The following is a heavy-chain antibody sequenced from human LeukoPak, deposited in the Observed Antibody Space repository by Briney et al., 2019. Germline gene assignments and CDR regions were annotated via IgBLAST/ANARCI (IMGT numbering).Heavy chain of an antibody. V-gene: IGHV3-48*04. D-gene: IGHD3-16*01. J-gene: IGHJ6*02. CDR2: ISNSGINI. CDR1: GFTFNTFN. Sequence: GGSLRLSCAASGFTFNTFNMNWVRQAPGKGLEWVSYISNSGINIYYTDSVKGRFTISRDNAKNSLYLQMNSLRTEDTALYYCAKDIRSYVGYYYYGMDVWGQGTTVTVSS. CDR3: AKDIRSYVGYYYYGMDV.